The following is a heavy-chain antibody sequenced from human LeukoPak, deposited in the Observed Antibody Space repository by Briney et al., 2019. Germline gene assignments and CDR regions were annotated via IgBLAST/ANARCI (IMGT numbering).Heavy chain of an antibody. CDR3: ARHRGLHY. D-gene: IGHD3-10*01. CDR2: INHSGDT. V-gene: IGHV4-34*01. Sequence: SETLSLTCAVYGGSFSGYYWSWIRQPPGKGLEWIGEINHSGDTNYNPSLKSRVTISIDTSKNQFSLKLTSVTAADTAVYYCARHRGLHYWGQGTLVTVSS. J-gene: IGHJ4*02. CDR1: GGSFSGYY.